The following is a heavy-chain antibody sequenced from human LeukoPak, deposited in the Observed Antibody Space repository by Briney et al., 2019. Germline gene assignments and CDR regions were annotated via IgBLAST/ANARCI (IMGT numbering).Heavy chain of an antibody. J-gene: IGHJ4*02. CDR3: ARGRGYCSGGSCHYFDY. V-gene: IGHV3-48*01. D-gene: IGHD2-15*01. Sequence: PGGSLRLSCAASGFTFSDYSMNWVRQSPGKGLEWVSYIISRGTTIYYADSVKGRFTISRDNAKNSLYLQMNSPRAEDTAVYYCARGRGYCSGGSCHYFDYWGQGTLVTVSS. CDR2: IISRGTTI. CDR1: GFTFSDYS.